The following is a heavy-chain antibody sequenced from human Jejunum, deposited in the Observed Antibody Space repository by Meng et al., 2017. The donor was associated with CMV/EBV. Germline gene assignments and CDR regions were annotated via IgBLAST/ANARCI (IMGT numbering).Heavy chain of an antibody. J-gene: IGHJ3*02. CDR3: ARNVYTYGFDAFDI. CDR1: VSFSGGHYY. V-gene: IGHV4-61*01. CDR2: IYNSGST. Sequence: VSFSGGHYYWNWIRQPPGKGLEWIGYIYNSGSTDYTPSLKSRVTISLDTSKNQFSLKLSSLTAADTAVYYCARNVYTYGFDAFDIWGQGTMVTVSS. D-gene: IGHD5-18*01.